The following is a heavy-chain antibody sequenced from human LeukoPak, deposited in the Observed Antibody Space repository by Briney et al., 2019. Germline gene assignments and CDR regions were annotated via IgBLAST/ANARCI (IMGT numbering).Heavy chain of an antibody. CDR2: IYYSGST. D-gene: IGHD5-18*01. CDR3: ARPMTTRDTAMVLFYY. V-gene: IGHV4-39*01. J-gene: IGHJ4*02. CDR1: GGSISSSSYY. Sequence: SETLSLTCTVSGGSISSSSYYRGWIRQPPGKGLEWIGSIYYSGSTYYNPSLKSRVTISVDTSKNQFSLKLSSVTAADTAVYYCARPMTTRDTAMVLFYYWGQGTLVTVSS.